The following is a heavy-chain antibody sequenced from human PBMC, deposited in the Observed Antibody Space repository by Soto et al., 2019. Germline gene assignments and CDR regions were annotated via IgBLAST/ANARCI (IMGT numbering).Heavy chain of an antibody. CDR1: GGSISSYY. CDR2: IYHSGST. J-gene: IGHJ5*02. V-gene: IGHV4-59*01. CDR3: ARVAAAAGTNWFDP. Sequence: SETLSLTCTVSGGSISSYYWSWIRQPPGKGLEWIGYIYHSGSTNYNPSLKSRVTISVDTSKNQFSLKLSSVTAADTAVYYCARVAAAAGTNWFDPWGQGTLVTVSS. D-gene: IGHD6-13*01.